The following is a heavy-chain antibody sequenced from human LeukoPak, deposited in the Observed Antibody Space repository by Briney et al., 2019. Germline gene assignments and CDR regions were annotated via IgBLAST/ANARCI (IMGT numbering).Heavy chain of an antibody. CDR1: GFTFSSYW. Sequence: GGSLRLSCAASGFTFSSYWMSWVRQAPGKGLEWVADIKQDGSEKYYVDSVKGRFTISRDNAKNSLYLQVNSLRAEDTAVYYCARERYYYDSSGYINPDAFDIWGQGTMVTVSS. D-gene: IGHD3-22*01. J-gene: IGHJ3*02. V-gene: IGHV3-7*01. CDR3: ARERYYYDSSGYINPDAFDI. CDR2: IKQDGSEK.